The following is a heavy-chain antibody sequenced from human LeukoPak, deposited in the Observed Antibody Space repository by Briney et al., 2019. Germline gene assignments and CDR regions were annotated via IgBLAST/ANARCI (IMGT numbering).Heavy chain of an antibody. CDR3: ARDIYGWSSWYYYGMDV. CDR1: GYTFTSYA. CDR2: INAGNGNT. D-gene: IGHD6-13*01. J-gene: IGHJ6*02. V-gene: IGHV1-3*01. Sequence: GASVKVSCKASGYTFTSYAMHWVRQAPGQRLEWMGWINAGNGNTKYSQKFQGRVTITRDTSASTAYMELSSLRSEDTAVYYCARDIYGWSSWYYYGMDVWGQGTTVTVSS.